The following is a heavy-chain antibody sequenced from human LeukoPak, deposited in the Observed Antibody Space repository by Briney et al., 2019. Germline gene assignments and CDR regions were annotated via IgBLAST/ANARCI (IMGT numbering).Heavy chain of an antibody. Sequence: PGGSLRLSCAASGFTFEDYAMHWVRQAPGKGLEWVSGISWNSGRICYADSVKGRFTISRDNAKNSLYLQMNSLRVEDMALYYCAKGVYYDFWTGRFDSWGQGTLVTVSS. J-gene: IGHJ4*02. CDR3: AKGVYYDFWTGRFDS. V-gene: IGHV3-9*03. CDR2: ISWNSGRI. D-gene: IGHD3/OR15-3a*01. CDR1: GFTFEDYA.